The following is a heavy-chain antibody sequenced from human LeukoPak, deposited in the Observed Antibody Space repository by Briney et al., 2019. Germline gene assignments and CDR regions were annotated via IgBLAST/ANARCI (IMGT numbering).Heavy chain of an antibody. D-gene: IGHD3-3*01. CDR3: AREVLPPQGGFDP. Sequence: PGGSLRLSCAASGFAFNYAWVSWVRQAPGKGLEWIGEINHLGRANYNPSLKSRLTILVDTSKNQFSLNLSSMTAADAAVYYCAREVLPPQGGFDPWGQGTLVTVSS. V-gene: IGHV4-34*01. CDR2: INHLGRA. J-gene: IGHJ5*02. CDR1: GFAFNYAW.